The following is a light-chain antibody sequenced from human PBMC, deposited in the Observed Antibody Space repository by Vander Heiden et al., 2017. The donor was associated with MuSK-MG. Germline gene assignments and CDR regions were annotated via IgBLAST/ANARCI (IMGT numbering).Light chain of an antibody. V-gene: IGLV1-40*01. CDR1: SSNIAAVYA. J-gene: IGLJ3*02. Sequence: QPVLPQPPSVSVAPGQRVALSCTGSSSNIAAVYAVHSYQHLQGTAHKLLSYVNTNRPSGVPDRFSGSKSGTSASLAITGLQADDEADYDCQSYDDSMSGVVFGGGTKLTVL. CDR2: VNT. CDR3: QSYDDSMSGVV.